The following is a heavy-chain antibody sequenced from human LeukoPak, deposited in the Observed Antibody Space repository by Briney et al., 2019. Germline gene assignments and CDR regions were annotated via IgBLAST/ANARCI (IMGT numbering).Heavy chain of an antibody. Sequence: PGGSLRLSCAASGFTFSSYGMHWVRQAPGKGLEWVAVISYDGSNKYYADSVKGRFTISRDNSKNTLYLQMNSLRAEDTAVYYCAKDQAYYYYGMDVWGQGTLVTVSS. CDR3: AKDQAYYYYGMDV. CDR1: GFTFSSYG. V-gene: IGHV3-30*18. J-gene: IGHJ6*02. CDR2: ISYDGSNK.